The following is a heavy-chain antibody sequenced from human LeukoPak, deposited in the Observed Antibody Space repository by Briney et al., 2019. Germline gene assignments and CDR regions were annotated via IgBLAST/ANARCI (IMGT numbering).Heavy chain of an antibody. CDR2: IYASGST. CDR1: GGSISSYY. J-gene: IGHJ6*03. CDR3: ARGRYESTRLSAYYYYYMDV. Sequence: SETLSLTCTVSGGSISSYYWSWIRQPAGKGLEWIGRIYASGSTIYNPSLKSRVTMSVDTSKNQFSLKLSSVTAADTAVYYCARGRYESTRLSAYYYYYMDVWGKGTTVTVSS. D-gene: IGHD1-14*01. V-gene: IGHV4-4*07.